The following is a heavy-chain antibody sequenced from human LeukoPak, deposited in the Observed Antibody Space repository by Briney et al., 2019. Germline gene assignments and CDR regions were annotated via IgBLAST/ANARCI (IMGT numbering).Heavy chain of an antibody. CDR2: IYYSGST. Sequence: SETLSLTCTVSGGSISSYYWSWIRQPPGKGLEWIGYIYYSGSTNYNPSLKSRVTISVDTSKNQFSPKLSSVTAADTAVYYCARGVDYTNPLIDYYYYMDVWGKGTTVTVSS. CDR3: ARGVDYTNPLIDYYYYMDV. CDR1: GGSISSYY. D-gene: IGHD4-11*01. J-gene: IGHJ6*03. V-gene: IGHV4-59*01.